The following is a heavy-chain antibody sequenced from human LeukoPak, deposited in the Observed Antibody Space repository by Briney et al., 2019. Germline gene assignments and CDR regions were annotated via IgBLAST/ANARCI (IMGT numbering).Heavy chain of an antibody. CDR3: ARGEQQLAIDY. J-gene: IGHJ4*02. CDR2: ISVYTGKT. D-gene: IGHD6-13*01. CDR1: GYTFTNHG. V-gene: IGHV1-18*01. Sequence: ASVKVSCKASGYTFTNHGISWVRQAPGQGLEWMGWISVYTGKTYYAQKFQARVTMTTDTSTTTAYMELRSLRSDDTAVYYCARGEQQLAIDYWGQGTLVTVSS.